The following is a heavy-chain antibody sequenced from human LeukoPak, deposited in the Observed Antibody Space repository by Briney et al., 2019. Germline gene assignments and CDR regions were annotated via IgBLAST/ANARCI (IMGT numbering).Heavy chain of an antibody. CDR3: ARGSGYSYGRYYYGMDV. J-gene: IGHJ6*02. D-gene: IGHD5-18*01. CDR1: GGSFSGYY. CDR2: INHSGST. Sequence: PSETLSLTCAVYGGSFSGYYWSWIRQPPGKGPEWIGEINHSGSTNYNPSLKSRVTISVDTSKNRFSLKLSSVTAADTAVYYCARGSGYSYGRYYYGMDVWGQGTTVTVSS. V-gene: IGHV4-34*01.